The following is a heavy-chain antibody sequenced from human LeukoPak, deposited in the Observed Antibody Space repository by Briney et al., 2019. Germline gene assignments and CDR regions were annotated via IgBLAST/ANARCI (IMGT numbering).Heavy chain of an antibody. D-gene: IGHD3-16*01. CDR2: ITSNSATI. J-gene: IGHJ4*02. Sequence: GGSLRLSCAASGFTFSVYSINWVRQPPGMGLEWVSYITSNSATIQYADSVKGRFTISRDNAKNSLSLQMNSLRDEDTAVYYCARSVGGHFDYWGQGMLVTVSS. CDR1: GFTFSVYS. V-gene: IGHV3-48*02. CDR3: ARSVGGHFDY.